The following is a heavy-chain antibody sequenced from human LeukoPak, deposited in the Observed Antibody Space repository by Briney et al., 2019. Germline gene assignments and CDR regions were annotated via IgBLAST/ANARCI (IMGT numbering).Heavy chain of an antibody. CDR1: GGSISSYY. J-gene: IGHJ3*02. CDR3: ARDGPNYGSGSYDAFDI. D-gene: IGHD3-10*01. V-gene: IGHV4-39*07. CDR2: IYYSGST. Sequence: SETLSLTCTVSGGSISSYYWGWIRQPPGKGLEWIGSIYYSGSTYYNPSLKSRVTISVDTSKNQFSLKLSSVTAADTAVYYCARDGPNYGSGSYDAFDIWGQGTMVTVSS.